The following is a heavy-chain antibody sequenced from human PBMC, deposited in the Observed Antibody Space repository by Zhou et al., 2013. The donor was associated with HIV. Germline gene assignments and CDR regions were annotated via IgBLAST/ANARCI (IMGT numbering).Heavy chain of an antibody. CDR3: ARDRVGVAVAATKVNGLGF. CDR2: ISTYNGNT. D-gene: IGHD6-19*01. Sequence: QVQLVQSGAEVKKPGASVKVSCKASGYTFTSYGISWVRQAPGQGLEWMGWISTYNGNTNYAQKFQGRVTMTTDTSTSTAYMDLRSLRSDDTAVYYCARDRVGVAVAATKVNGLGFWGQGTMVIVSS. J-gene: IGHJ3*01. V-gene: IGHV1-18*01. CDR1: GYTFTSYG.